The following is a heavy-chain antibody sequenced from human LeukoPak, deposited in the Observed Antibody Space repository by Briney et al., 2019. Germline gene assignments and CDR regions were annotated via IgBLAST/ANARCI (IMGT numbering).Heavy chain of an antibody. CDR1: GGSFSGYY. J-gene: IGHJ6*04. D-gene: IGHD2-15*01. CDR2: INHSGST. Sequence: SETLSLTCAVYGGSFSGYYWSWIRQPPGKGLEWIGEINHSGSTNYNPSLKSRVIISVDTSKNQFSLKLSSVTAADTAVYYCARGLRQRGGILAPFWGKGTTVTVSS. V-gene: IGHV4-34*01. CDR3: ARGLRQRGGILAPF.